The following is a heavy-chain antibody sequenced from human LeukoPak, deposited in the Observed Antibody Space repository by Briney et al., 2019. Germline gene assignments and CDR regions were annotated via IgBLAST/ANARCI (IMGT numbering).Heavy chain of an antibody. CDR1: GFTFSGSA. CDR3: RGWFGESTGVYYYYMDV. J-gene: IGHJ6*03. CDR2: IRSKANSYAT. D-gene: IGHD3-10*01. V-gene: IGHV3-73*01. Sequence: PGGSLRLSCAASGFTFSGSAMHWVRQASGKGLEWVGRIRSKANSYATAYAASVKVRFTISRDDSKNTAYLQMNSLKTEDTAVYYCRGWFGESTGVYYYYMDVWGKGTTVTISS.